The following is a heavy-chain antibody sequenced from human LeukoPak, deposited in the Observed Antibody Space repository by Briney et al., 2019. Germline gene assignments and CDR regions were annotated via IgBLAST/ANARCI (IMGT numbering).Heavy chain of an antibody. J-gene: IGHJ3*02. CDR3: ARDGHYYDSSGYAKHDAFDI. V-gene: IGHV4-59*01. CDR1: VGSISSYY. CDR2: IYYSVST. Sequence: PSETLSLTCTLSVGSISSYYCSCIRHPPGKGLEWILYIYYSVSTNYNPSLKSRVTISVDTSKNQFSLKLSSVTAADTAVYYCARDGHYYDSSGYAKHDAFDIWGQGTMVSVSS. D-gene: IGHD3-22*01.